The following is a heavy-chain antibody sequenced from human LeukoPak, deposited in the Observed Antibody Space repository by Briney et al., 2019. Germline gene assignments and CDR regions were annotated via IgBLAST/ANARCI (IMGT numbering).Heavy chain of an antibody. Sequence: GGSLRLSCAASGFTFSDYYMSWVRQAPGKGLEWVSVIYSGGSTYYADSVKGRFTISRDNSKNTLYLQMNSLRAEDTAVYYCARVDYGDYGFDYWGQGTLVTVSS. CDR1: GFTFSDYY. CDR2: IYSGGST. V-gene: IGHV3-66*01. J-gene: IGHJ4*02. CDR3: ARVDYGDYGFDY. D-gene: IGHD4-17*01.